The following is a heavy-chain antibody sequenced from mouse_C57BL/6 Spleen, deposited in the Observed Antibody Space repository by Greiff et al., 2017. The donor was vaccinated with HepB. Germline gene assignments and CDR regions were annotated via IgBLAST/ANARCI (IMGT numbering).Heavy chain of an antibody. Sequence: EVQVVESGGGLVQPGGSLKLSCAASGFTFSDYGMAWVRQAPRKGPEWVAFISNLAYSIYYAYTVTGRFTISREHAKNTLYLEMSSLRSEDTAMYYCARKGDYYGSSYGYFDVWGTGTTVTVSS. V-gene: IGHV5-15*01. CDR2: ISNLAYSI. D-gene: IGHD1-1*01. CDR3: ARKGDYYGSSYGYFDV. CDR1: GFTFSDYG. J-gene: IGHJ1*03.